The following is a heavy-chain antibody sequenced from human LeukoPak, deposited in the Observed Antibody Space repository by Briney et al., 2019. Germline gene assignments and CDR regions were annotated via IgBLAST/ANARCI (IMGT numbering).Heavy chain of an antibody. CDR3: ARNYDSSGYYYNEGAFDI. CDR1: GGSIISYY. D-gene: IGHD3-22*01. J-gene: IGHJ3*02. V-gene: IGHV4-59*01. Sequence: KTSETLSLTCTVSGGSIISYYWSWIRQPPGKGLEWVGYIDYSGGTDYNPSLKSRVTISVYTSKNQFSLKLSSVTAADTDVYYCARNYDSSGYYYNEGAFDIWGQGTMVTVSS. CDR2: IDYSGGT.